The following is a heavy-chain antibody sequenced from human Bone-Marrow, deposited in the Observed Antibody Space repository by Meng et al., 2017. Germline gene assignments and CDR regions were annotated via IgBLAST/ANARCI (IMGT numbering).Heavy chain of an antibody. CDR1: GYTFTSYG. V-gene: IGHV1-18*01. J-gene: IGHJ5*02. CDR2: ISAYNGNT. Sequence: QVQLVQAGAEVKKPGAAGKGSGKASGYTFTSYGISWVRQAPGQGLEWMGWISAYNGNTNYAQKLQGRVTMTTDTSTSTAYMELRSLRSDDTAVYYCARDPFTDYYDTGEFDPWGLGTLVTVSS. D-gene: IGHD3-22*01. CDR3: ARDPFTDYYDTGEFDP.